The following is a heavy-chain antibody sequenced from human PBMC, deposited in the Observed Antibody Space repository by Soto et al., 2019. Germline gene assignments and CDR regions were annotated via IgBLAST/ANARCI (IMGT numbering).Heavy chain of an antibody. V-gene: IGHV4-59*01. CDR2: IFYSGNT. CDR1: GGYITNYY. Sequence: QVQLQESGPGLVKPSETQSLTCTVSGGYITNYYWSWIRQPPGKGLEWIGYIFYSGNTNYNPSLRTRXXIXVXTSKNQFSLRLSSVTAADTAVYYCARDSGYGDPFDYWGQGTLVTVSS. CDR3: ARDSGYGDPFDY. J-gene: IGHJ4*02. D-gene: IGHD4-17*01.